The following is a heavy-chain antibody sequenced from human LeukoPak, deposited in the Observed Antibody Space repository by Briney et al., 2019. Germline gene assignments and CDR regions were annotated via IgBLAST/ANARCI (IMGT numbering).Heavy chain of an antibody. V-gene: IGHV3-23*01. J-gene: IGHJ4*02. CDR2: ISGSGGST. CDR1: GFTFSSYA. D-gene: IGHD5-12*01. CDR3: ASWACETYSGYDCRKNVFDY. Sequence: GGSLRLSCAASGFTFSSYAMSWVRQAPGKGLEWVSAISGSGGSTYYADSVKGRFTISRDNSKNTLYLQMNSLRAEDTAVYYCASWACETYSGYDCRKNVFDYWGQGTLVTVSS.